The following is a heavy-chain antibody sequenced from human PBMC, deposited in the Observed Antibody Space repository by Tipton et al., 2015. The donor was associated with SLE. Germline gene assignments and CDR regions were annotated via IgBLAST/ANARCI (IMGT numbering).Heavy chain of an antibody. V-gene: IGHV4-59*08. Sequence: TLSLTCNVSGVSISNYYWTWIRQPPGKGLEWIGYLYSGASTVYNPSLKSRVAISVDTSENQVSLKLRSVTAADTAVYYCARVDCSSTSCRQVFDYWGQGTLVTVSS. D-gene: IGHD2-2*01. CDR3: ARVDCSSTSCRQVFDY. CDR1: GVSISNYY. J-gene: IGHJ4*02. CDR2: LYSGAST.